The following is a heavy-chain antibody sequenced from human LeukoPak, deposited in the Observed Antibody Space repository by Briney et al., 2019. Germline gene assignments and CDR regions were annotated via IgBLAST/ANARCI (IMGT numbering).Heavy chain of an antibody. J-gene: IGHJ4*02. D-gene: IGHD3-3*01. CDR2: ISSSGANT. CDR3: ARDDGYDFWSGPFDY. V-gene: IGHV3-23*01. CDR1: GFTFSSYA. Sequence: SGGSLRLSCAASGFTFSSYAMNWVRQAPGKGLEWVSSISSSGANTYHADSVKGRFTISRDISKNTLFLQMNSLRAEDTAVYYCARDDGYDFWSGPFDYWGQGTLVTVSS.